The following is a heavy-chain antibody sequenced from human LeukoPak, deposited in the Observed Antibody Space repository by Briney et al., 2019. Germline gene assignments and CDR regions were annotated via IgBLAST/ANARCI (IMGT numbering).Heavy chain of an antibody. V-gene: IGHV3-48*02. CDR3: AREGPDYDILTGYYNTKHFDY. Sequence: GGSLRLSCAASGFTFSSYGMHWVRQAPGKGLEWVSYISSSSSTIYYADSVKGRFTISRDNAKNSLYLQMNSLRDEDTAVYYCAREGPDYDILTGYYNTKHFDYWGQGTLVTVSS. CDR1: GFTFSSYG. CDR2: ISSSSSTI. J-gene: IGHJ4*02. D-gene: IGHD3-9*01.